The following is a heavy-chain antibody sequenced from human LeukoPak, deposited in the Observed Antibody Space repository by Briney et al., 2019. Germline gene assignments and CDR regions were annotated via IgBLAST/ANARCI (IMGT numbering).Heavy chain of an antibody. J-gene: IGHJ4*02. Sequence: SETLSLTCTVSGGSISSYYWSWIRQPPGKGLEWIGYIYYSGSTNYNPSLKSRVTISVDTSKNQFSLKLSSVTAADTAAYYCARGKLKRGYSYGYGYFDYWGQGTLVTVSS. CDR2: IYYSGST. CDR3: ARGKLKRGYSYGYGYFDY. D-gene: IGHD5-18*01. CDR1: GGSISSYY. V-gene: IGHV4-59*01.